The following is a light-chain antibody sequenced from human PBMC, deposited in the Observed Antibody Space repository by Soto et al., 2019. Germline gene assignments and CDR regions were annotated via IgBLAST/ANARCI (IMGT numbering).Light chain of an antibody. CDR3: QQYNNWLTWT. CDR2: GAS. J-gene: IGKJ1*01. V-gene: IGKV3-15*01. Sequence: EIVMTQSPSTLSASPGERATLSCRASQSVSSNLAWYQQKPGQAPRLLIYGASTRATGIPARFSGSGSGTEFTLTISSLQSEDFAVYYCQQYNNWLTWTFGQGTK. CDR1: QSVSSN.